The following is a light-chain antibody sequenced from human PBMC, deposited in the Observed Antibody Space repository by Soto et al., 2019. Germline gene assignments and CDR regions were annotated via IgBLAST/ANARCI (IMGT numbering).Light chain of an antibody. CDR1: QSVLYSSKNKNY. Sequence: DIVMTQSPDSLAVSLGERATINCKSSQSVLYSSKNKNYLAWYQLKPGQPPRLLIYWASTRESGVPDRFSGSGSGTDFTLTISSLQAEDVAVYYCQQYYSTPLITFGQGKRLEIK. V-gene: IGKV4-1*01. J-gene: IGKJ5*01. CDR3: QQYYSTPLIT. CDR2: WAS.